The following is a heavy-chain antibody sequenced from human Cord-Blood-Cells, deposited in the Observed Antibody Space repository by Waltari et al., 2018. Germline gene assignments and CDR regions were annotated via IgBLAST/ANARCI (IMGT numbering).Heavy chain of an antibody. J-gene: IGHJ6*02. V-gene: IGHV4-59*01. CDR1: GGSISGYY. D-gene: IGHD4-17*01. CDR3: ARGNNVGDYYYYYGMDV. Sequence: QVQLQETGAGLVKPPETLSLTCTVSGGSISGYYWSWIRQPPGKGLEWIGYIYYSGSTYYNPSLKSRVTISVDTSKNQFSLKLSSVTAADTAVYYCARGNNVGDYYYYYGMDVWGQGTTVTVSS. CDR2: IYYSGST.